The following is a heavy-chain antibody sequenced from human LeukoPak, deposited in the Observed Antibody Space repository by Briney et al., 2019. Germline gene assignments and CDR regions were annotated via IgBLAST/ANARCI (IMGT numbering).Heavy chain of an antibody. CDR2: IKQDGTEE. D-gene: IGHD2-2*01. V-gene: IGHV3-7*03. CDR1: GFTFSSSW. Sequence: GGSLRLSCVASGFTFSSSWMSWVRRAPGKGLEWVANIKQDGTEEYYVDSVRGRFSISEDNAKNSLYLQMNSLRAEDTAVYYCARDPCHGALDYWGQGALVTVSS. J-gene: IGHJ4*02. CDR3: ARDPCHGALDY.